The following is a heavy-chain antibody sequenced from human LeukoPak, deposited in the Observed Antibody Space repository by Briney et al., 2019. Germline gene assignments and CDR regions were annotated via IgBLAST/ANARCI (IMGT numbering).Heavy chain of an antibody. Sequence: GGSLRLSCAASGFAFSSYSMNWVRQAPGKGLEWVSYISSSSSTIYYADSVKGRFTISRDNPKNTLYLQMNSLRAEDTAVYYCAKDLQGGNNYGSIFGYFDYWGQGALVTVSS. V-gene: IGHV3-48*01. D-gene: IGHD5-18*01. CDR1: GFAFSSYS. J-gene: IGHJ4*02. CDR3: AKDLQGGNNYGSIFGYFDY. CDR2: ISSSSSTI.